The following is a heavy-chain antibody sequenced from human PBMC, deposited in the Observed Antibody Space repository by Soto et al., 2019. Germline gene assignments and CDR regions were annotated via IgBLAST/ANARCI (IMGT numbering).Heavy chain of an antibody. J-gene: IGHJ4*02. Sequence: TSETLSLTCTVSGGSLSSYYLSWSRQPPGKGLEWIGYIYYSGSTIYNPSLKSRVTISVDTSKNQFSLRLSSVTAADTAVYYCARMIPGMPRGGCYFDYWGQGTLVTVSS. CDR3: ARMIPGMPRGGCYFDY. D-gene: IGHD3-10*01. V-gene: IGHV4-59*08. CDR2: IYYSGST. CDR1: GGSLSSYY.